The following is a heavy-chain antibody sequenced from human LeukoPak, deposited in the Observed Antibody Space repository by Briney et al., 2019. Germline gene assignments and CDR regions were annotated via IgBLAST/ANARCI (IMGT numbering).Heavy chain of an antibody. CDR1: GGSISSYY. Sequence: PSETLSLTCTVSGGSISSYYWSWIRQPPGKGLEWIGYIYYSGSTNYNPSLKSRVTISVDTSKNQFSLKLSSVTAADTAVYYCARRPSIVGAFGFAFDIWGQGTMVTVSS. CDR3: ARRPSIVGAFGFAFDI. CDR2: IYYSGST. J-gene: IGHJ3*02. D-gene: IGHD1-26*01. V-gene: IGHV4-59*08.